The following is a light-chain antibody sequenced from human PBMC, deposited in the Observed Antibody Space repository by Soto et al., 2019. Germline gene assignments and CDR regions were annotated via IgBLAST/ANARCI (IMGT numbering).Light chain of an antibody. V-gene: IGLV2-14*01. CDR1: SSDVGGYNY. CDR3: GSYTSSDTLV. J-gene: IGLJ2*01. Sequence: QSALTQPASVSGSPGQSITISCTGTSSDVGGYNYVSWYPQHPGKAPKLMIYDVSNRPSGVSNRFSGSKSGHTASLTISGLQDEDEAVYYCGSYTSSDTLVFGGGTKLTVL. CDR2: DVS.